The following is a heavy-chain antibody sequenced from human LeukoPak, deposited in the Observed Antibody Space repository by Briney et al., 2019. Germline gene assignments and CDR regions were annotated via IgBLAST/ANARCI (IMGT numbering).Heavy chain of an antibody. CDR1: GFTFSSYS. V-gene: IGHV3-48*01. D-gene: IGHD1-7*01. Sequence: QPGGSLRLSCAASGFTFSSYSMNWVRQAPGKGLEWVSYISSSSSTIYYADSVKGRFTISRDNAKNSLYLQTNSLRAEDTAVYYCARDETTDDTGMDVWGQGTTVTVSS. CDR3: ARDETTDDTGMDV. CDR2: ISSSSSTI. J-gene: IGHJ6*02.